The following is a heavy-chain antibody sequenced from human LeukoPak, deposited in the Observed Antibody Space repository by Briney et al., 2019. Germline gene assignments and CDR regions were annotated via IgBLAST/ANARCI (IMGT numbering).Heavy chain of an antibody. CDR3: ARDLGKGRYFDL. J-gene: IGHJ4*02. CDR1: GFTFSSYA. D-gene: IGHD4-23*01. Sequence: QPGGSLRLSCAASGFTFSSYAMHWVRQAPGKGLEWVALIWYDGNNIYYTDSVKGRFTISRDNSRNTLYLQVNSLRAEDTAVYYCARDLGKGRYFDLWGQGTLVTVSS. V-gene: IGHV3-33*08. CDR2: IWYDGNNI.